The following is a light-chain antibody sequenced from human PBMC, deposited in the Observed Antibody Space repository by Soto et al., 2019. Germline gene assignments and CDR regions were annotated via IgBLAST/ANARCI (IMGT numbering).Light chain of an antibody. J-gene: IGLJ3*02. CDR3: CSYAGSNTGV. CDR1: NSDVGAYDY. Sequence: QSALTQPRSVSGSPGQSVIISCTGTNSDVGAYDYVSWYQQHPGKAPKLIIYDVTKRPSGVPDRFSPSKSGTTASLTISGLQAEDEADYYSCSYAGSNTGVFGGGTKVTVL. CDR2: DVT. V-gene: IGLV2-11*01.